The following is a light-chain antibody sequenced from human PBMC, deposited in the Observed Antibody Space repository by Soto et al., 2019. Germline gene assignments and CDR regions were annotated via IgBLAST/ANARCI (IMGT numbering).Light chain of an antibody. CDR1: SSDVGAYDH. V-gene: IGLV2-11*01. J-gene: IGLJ2*01. Sequence: QSALTQPRSVSGSPGQSVTISCTGTSSDVGAYDHVSWYQQHPGKAPKLMIYDVTKRPSGVPDRFSGSKSGNTASLTISGLQGEEEADYYCSSYTSSSTPVVFGGGTKLTVL. CDR2: DVT. CDR3: SSYTSSSTPVV.